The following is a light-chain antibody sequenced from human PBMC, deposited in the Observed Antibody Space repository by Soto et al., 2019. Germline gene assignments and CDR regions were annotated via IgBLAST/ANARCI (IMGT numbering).Light chain of an antibody. V-gene: IGLV2-14*01. CDR2: EFS. CDR1: SSNVGGYND. Sequence: QSVLTQPASVSGSPGQSITISCTGTSSNVGGYNDVSWYQQQSGKAPKLMIHEFSNRPSGVSSRFSGSKSGNTASLTIAVLDAEDAAYYCWSSYRSSRACVFGIGTKVTV. CDR3: SSYRSSRACV. J-gene: IGLJ1*01.